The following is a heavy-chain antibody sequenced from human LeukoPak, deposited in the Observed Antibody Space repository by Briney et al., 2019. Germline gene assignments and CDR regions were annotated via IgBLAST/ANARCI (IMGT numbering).Heavy chain of an antibody. CDR2: MNPNSGNT. J-gene: IGHJ4*02. Sequence: ASVKVSCKASGNTFKNYDINWVRQATGQGLEWMGWMNPNSGNTGFAQKFQGRVSMTRDTSINTAYMELTSLRSGDTAVYYCARATPGGLHGYSFDYWGQGTVVTVYS. CDR3: ARATPGGLHGYSFDY. CDR1: GNTFKNYD. D-gene: IGHD5-24*01. V-gene: IGHV1-8*02.